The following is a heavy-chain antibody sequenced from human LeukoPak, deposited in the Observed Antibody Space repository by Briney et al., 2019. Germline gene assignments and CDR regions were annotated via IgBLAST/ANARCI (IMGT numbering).Heavy chain of an antibody. CDR1: GFTFSDYY. J-gene: IGHJ4*02. CDR3: AKGHSAHGTGFDC. D-gene: IGHD1-14*01. V-gene: IGHV3-11*05. Sequence: PGGSLRLSCAASGFTFSDYYMSWIRQAPGKGLEWVSYISSSSSYTNYADSVKGRFTISRDNSKNTLYLQMNSLRVEDTAVYYCAKGHSAHGTGFDCWGQGTLVAVSS. CDR2: ISSSSSYT.